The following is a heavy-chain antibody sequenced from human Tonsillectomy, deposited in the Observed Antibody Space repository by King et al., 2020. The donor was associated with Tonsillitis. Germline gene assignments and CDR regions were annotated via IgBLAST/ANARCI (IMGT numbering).Heavy chain of an antibody. J-gene: IGHJ4*02. CDR2: ISYDGNNK. V-gene: IGHV3-30-3*01. CDR1: GFTFSTYA. Sequence: QLVQSGGGVVQPGRSLRLSCAASGFTFSTYAMHWVRQAPGKGLEWVAGISYDGNNKYYADSVKGRFTISRDNSKNTLYLQMNSLRAEVTAVYYCARDTGPYGDYYFDYWGQGTLVTVSS. D-gene: IGHD4-17*01. CDR3: ARDTGPYGDYYFDY.